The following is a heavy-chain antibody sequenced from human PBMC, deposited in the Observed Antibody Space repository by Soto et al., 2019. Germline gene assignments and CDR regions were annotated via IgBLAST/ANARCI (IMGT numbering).Heavy chain of an antibody. CDR2: ISGSRRYI. D-gene: IGHD6-19*01. CDR1: GFTFSSYS. Sequence: EVQLVESGGGLVKPGGSLRVSCAASGFTFSSYSMNWVRQAPGKGLEWVSSISGSRRYIYYADAVKDRFTISRDNAKNSLYLQMSSLRVEDTAVYYCATVTRSGWDCGQGTLITVS. CDR3: ATVTRSGWD. V-gene: IGHV3-21*01. J-gene: IGHJ4*02.